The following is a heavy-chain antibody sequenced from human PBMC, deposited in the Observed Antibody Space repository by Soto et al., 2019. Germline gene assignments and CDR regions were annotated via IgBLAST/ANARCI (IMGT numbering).Heavy chain of an antibody. CDR2: IYYSGST. CDR1: GGSISSGGYY. D-gene: IGHD3-3*01. J-gene: IGHJ6*02. CDR3: ARDPSGVVANNWPQHYYYGMDV. Sequence: SETLFLTCTVSGGSISSGGYYWSWIRQHPGKGLEWIGYIYYSGSTYYNPSLKSRVTISVDTSKNQFSLKLSSVTAADTAVYYCARDPSGVVANNWPQHYYYGMDVWGQGTPVTVSS. V-gene: IGHV4-31*03.